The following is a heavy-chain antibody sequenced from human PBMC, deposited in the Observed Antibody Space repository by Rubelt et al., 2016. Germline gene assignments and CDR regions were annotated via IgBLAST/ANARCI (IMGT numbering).Heavy chain of an antibody. CDR1: GYTFTSYA. J-gene: IGHJ4*02. D-gene: IGHD2-21*01. Sequence: QVQLVQSGAAAKKPGASVKVSCKASGYTFTSYAMHWLRQAPGRRLEWMGWISAYNGNTNYAQKLQGRVTMTTDTSTSTAYMELRSLRSDDTAVYYCAREVMAISDYWGQGTLVTVSS. CDR2: ISAYNGNT. V-gene: IGHV1-18*01. CDR3: AREVMAISDY.